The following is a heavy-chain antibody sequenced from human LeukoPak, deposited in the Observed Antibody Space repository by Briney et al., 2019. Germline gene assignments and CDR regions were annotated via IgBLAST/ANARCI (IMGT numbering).Heavy chain of an antibody. Sequence: ASVKASCKASGYTFTSYGISWVRQAPGQGLEWMGWISAYNGNTNYAQKLQGRVTMTTDTSTSTAYMELRSLRSDDTAVYYCARRGYSYGQYYFDYWGQGTLVTVSS. CDR1: GYTFTSYG. CDR3: ARRGYSYGQYYFDY. D-gene: IGHD5-18*01. V-gene: IGHV1-18*01. CDR2: ISAYNGNT. J-gene: IGHJ4*02.